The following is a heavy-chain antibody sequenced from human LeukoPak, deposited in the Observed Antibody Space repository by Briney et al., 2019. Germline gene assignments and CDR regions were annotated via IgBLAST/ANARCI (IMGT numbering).Heavy chain of an antibody. D-gene: IGHD3-22*01. CDR2: IYQSWSA. CDR1: GASVSSIGYS. V-gene: IGHV4-30-2*01. Sequence: PSETLSLTCGVSGASVSSIGYSWSWIRQPPGRGLEWIGYIYQSWSASYNPSLQSRVTISIDKSKNQFSLNLNSVTAADTAVYYCARNSYYDNSGEGAFDIWGQGTMVTVSS. CDR3: ARNSYYDNSGEGAFDI. J-gene: IGHJ3*02.